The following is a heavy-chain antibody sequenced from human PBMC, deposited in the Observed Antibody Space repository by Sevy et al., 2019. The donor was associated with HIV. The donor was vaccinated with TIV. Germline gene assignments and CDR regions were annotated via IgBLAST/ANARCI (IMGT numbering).Heavy chain of an antibody. D-gene: IGHD2-15*01. V-gene: IGHV3-30*04. CDR2: ISYDGSNK. CDR3: ARDIVVVVAATPYYYYGMDV. J-gene: IGHJ6*02. CDR1: GFTFSSYA. Sequence: GGSLRLSCAASGFTFSSYAMHWVRQAPGKGLEWVAVISYDGSNKYYADSVKGRFTISRDNSKNTLYLQMNSLRAEDTVVYYCARDIVVVVAATPYYYYGMDVWGQGTTVTVSS.